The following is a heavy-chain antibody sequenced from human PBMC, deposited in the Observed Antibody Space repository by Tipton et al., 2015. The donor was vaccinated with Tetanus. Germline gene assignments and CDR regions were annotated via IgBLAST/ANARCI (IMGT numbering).Heavy chain of an antibody. Sequence: SLRLSCAASGSTFREYWMSWVRQAPGKGLEWVANIQNDGGETYHLEFVRGRFTISRDNGKNSVYLQMNSLRPEDTAVYYCARLGRNSLGAFDVWGQGTLVSVSS. CDR2: IQNDGGET. J-gene: IGHJ3*01. CDR3: ARLGRNSLGAFDV. V-gene: IGHV3-7*03. CDR1: GSTFREYW. D-gene: IGHD7-27*01.